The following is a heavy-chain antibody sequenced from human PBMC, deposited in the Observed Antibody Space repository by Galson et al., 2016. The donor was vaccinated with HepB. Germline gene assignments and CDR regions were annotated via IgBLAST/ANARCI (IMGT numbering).Heavy chain of an antibody. CDR1: GASISDSNW. CDR3: ARATVIPGARMVFDP. CDR2: IYHTGTS. Sequence: SETLSLTCDVSGASISDSNWWTWVRQVPGKGLEWIGEIYHTGTSNNNPFLNSRFTLSVDKSRNQFSLNLTSVTAADTAVYYCARATVIPGARMVFDPWGQGTLVTVS. J-gene: IGHJ5*02. V-gene: IGHV4-4*02. D-gene: IGHD2-2*01.